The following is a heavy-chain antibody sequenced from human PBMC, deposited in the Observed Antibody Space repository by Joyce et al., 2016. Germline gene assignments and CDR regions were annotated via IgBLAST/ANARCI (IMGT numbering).Heavy chain of an antibody. D-gene: IGHD3-10*02. J-gene: IGHJ5*02. CDR2: LYGDDDL. CDR3: AHRDLFTEGFDP. Sequence: QITLKESGPTLLKPRQTLTLTCTFSGFSLNTDCVGVGWLRQPPGKALELLGILYGDDDLRLSPADKNRVTVTKETPNNQVGLTMINVGPEDTGTYFCAHRDLFTEGFDPWGQGILVTVSS. CDR1: GFSLNTDCVG. V-gene: IGHV2-5*02.